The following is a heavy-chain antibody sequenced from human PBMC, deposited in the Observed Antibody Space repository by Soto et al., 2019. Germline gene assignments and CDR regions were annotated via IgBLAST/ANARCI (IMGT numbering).Heavy chain of an antibody. J-gene: IGHJ6*02. CDR3: ARDRFWSGYSERYYYYYGMDF. CDR2: ISYDGSNK. V-gene: IGHV3-30-3*01. Sequence: QVQLVESGGGVVQPGRSLRLSCAASGFTFSSYAMHWVRQAPGKGLEWVAVISYDGSNKYYADSVKGRFTISRDNSKNTLYLQMNSLRAEDTAVYYCARDRFWSGYSERYYYYYGMDFWGQGTTVTVSS. D-gene: IGHD3-3*01. CDR1: GFTFSSYA.